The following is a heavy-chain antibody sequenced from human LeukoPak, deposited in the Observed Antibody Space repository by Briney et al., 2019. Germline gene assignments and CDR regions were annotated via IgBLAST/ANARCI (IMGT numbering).Heavy chain of an antibody. Sequence: AGSLRLSCAPSGFTFDNFAMTWVRQAPGKGLEWVSEITASGGSTYYPDSVKGRFTISRDNSKNTPHLQINSLRAEATDNYYCARELFDFDYWGQGTLVTVSS. CDR2: ITASGGST. V-gene: IGHV3-23*01. J-gene: IGHJ4*02. CDR1: GFTFDNFA. CDR3: ARELFDFDY. D-gene: IGHD3-10*01.